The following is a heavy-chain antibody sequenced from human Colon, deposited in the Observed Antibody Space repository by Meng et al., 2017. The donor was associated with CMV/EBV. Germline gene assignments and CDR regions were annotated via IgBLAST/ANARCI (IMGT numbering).Heavy chain of an antibody. Sequence: SETLSLTCIVSGGSINIETHAWAWIRQTPGKGLEWIGSLSYAGTDYNPSLQGRVTISMDTSDNQFSLQLNSMPAADTAMYYCARVGAFRGVYYFDSWGQGTLVTVSS. CDR3: ARVGAFRGVYYFDS. CDR2: LSYAGT. V-gene: IGHV4-39*07. J-gene: IGHJ4*02. D-gene: IGHD2/OR15-2a*01. CDR1: GGSINIETHA.